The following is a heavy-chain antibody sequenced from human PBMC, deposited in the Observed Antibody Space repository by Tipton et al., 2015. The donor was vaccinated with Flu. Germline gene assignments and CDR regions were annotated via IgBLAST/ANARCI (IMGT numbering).Heavy chain of an antibody. J-gene: IGHJ5*02. D-gene: IGHD3-10*01. CDR3: ARIQGGYYGSESYDT. Sequence: TLSLTCSVSGGSISSYYWSWIRQPPGKGLEWIGYVFYTGSTDYNPSLKSRVTISVDTSKNQFSLEPISVTAADTAVYYCARIQGGYYGSESYDTWGQGMLVTVSS. CDR1: GGSISSYY. CDR2: VFYTGST. V-gene: IGHV4-59*01.